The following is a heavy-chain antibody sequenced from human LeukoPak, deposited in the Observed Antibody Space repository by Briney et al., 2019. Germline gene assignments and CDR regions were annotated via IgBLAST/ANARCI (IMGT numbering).Heavy chain of an antibody. D-gene: IGHD3-10*01. Sequence: ASVKVSCKTSGYTFSTYSITWVRQAPGQGLEWMGWISAYNGNTNYAQKLQGRVTMTTDTSTSTAYMELRSLRSDDTAVYYCARDRPYYGSGLWGQGTLVTVSS. V-gene: IGHV1-18*01. CDR3: ARDRPYYGSGL. J-gene: IGHJ4*02. CDR2: ISAYNGNT. CDR1: GYTFSTYS.